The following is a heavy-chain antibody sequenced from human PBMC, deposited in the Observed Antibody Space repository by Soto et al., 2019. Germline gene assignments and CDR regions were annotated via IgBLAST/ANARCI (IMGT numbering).Heavy chain of an antibody. Sequence: QVQLQESGPGLVKPSETLSLTCTVSGGSISSYYWSWIRQPPGKGLEWIGYIYYSGSTNYNPSLKGRVTISVDTSKNQFSLKLSSVTAADTAVYYCARLEDDYGDYVDWYFDLWGRGTLVTVSS. CDR3: ARLEDDYGDYVDWYFDL. D-gene: IGHD4-17*01. J-gene: IGHJ2*01. V-gene: IGHV4-59*08. CDR2: IYYSGST. CDR1: GGSISSYY.